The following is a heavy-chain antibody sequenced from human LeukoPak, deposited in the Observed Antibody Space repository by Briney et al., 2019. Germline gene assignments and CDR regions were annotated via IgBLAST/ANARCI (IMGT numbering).Heavy chain of an antibody. J-gene: IGHJ1*01. CDR3: AKDDDWGRFNH. CDR2: ISPRGDIT. Sequence: GGSLRLSCAASGFTFSSYWMNWVRQAPGKGLEWVSGISPRGDITYYKDSVRGRFTISRDNFKNTVSLQLNSLRAEDTAMYYCAKDDDWGRFNHWGQGTLVTVSS. D-gene: IGHD3-16*01. CDR1: GFTFSSYW. V-gene: IGHV3-23*01.